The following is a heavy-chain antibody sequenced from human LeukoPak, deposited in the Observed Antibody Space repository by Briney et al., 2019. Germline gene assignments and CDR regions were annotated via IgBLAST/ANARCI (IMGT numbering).Heavy chain of an antibody. CDR3: ATPGQWPVYFDY. CDR2: VSGSGTTT. CDR1: GFTFGTYA. V-gene: IGHV3-23*01. J-gene: IGHJ4*02. Sequence: PGRSLRLSCAASGFTFGTYAMSWVRQAPGKGREWVSGVSGSGTTTYYADSVKGRFTISRDNSKNTLFLQMNSLRADDTAVYYCATPGQWPVYFDYWGPGTLVTVSS. D-gene: IGHD6-19*01.